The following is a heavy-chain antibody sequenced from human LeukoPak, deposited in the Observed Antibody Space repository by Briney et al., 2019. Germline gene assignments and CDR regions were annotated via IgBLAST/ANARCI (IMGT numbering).Heavy chain of an antibody. CDR2: IKEDGSEI. CDR3: ARDRGYSSFDY. CDR1: AFTFSSYW. J-gene: IGHJ4*02. Sequence: GGSLRLSCEASAFTFSSYWMSWLRQAPGKGLEWVANIKEDGSEINYVDSVKGRFTISRDNAKNSLFLQMNSLRVEDTAMYYCARDRGYSSFDYWGQGTLVTVSS. V-gene: IGHV3-7*01. D-gene: IGHD4-23*01.